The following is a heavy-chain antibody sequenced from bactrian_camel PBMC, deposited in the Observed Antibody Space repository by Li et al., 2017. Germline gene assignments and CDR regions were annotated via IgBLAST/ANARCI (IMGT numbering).Heavy chain of an antibody. J-gene: IGHJ6*01. CDR2: INIGGST. CDR3: AAGRGLWTSCTWSAWPMGSGT. V-gene: IGHV3S55*01. D-gene: IGHD6*01. Sequence: MGWFRQAPGREREGVAAINIGGSTYYADSVKGRFTISRDRAKNTLYLQMNSLKPEDTAMYYCAAGRGLWTSCTWSAWPMGSGTWGQGTQVTVS.